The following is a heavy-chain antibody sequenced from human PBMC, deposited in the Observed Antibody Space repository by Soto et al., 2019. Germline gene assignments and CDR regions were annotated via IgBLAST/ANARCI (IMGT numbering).Heavy chain of an antibody. CDR3: AKDTYSSSWYF. CDR2: ISNRGSDT. Sequence: LRLSCAGSGFTFINYAMAWVRQAPGKGLEWVSSISNRGSDTYYVDSVKGRFTISRDNSKNTLYLQMNSLRAEDTAVYYCAKDTYSSSWYFWGQGTLVTVSS. CDR1: GFTFINYA. D-gene: IGHD6-13*01. V-gene: IGHV3-23*01. J-gene: IGHJ4*02.